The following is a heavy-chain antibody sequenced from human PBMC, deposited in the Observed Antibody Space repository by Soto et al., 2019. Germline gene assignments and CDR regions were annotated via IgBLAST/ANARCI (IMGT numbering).Heavy chain of an antibody. CDR3: ARLRNYYGSGSYQYYYGMDV. CDR2: IDPSDSYT. D-gene: IGHD3-10*01. V-gene: IGHV5-10-1*01. CDR1: GYSFTSYW. J-gene: IGHJ6*02. Sequence: GESLETSCKGSGYSFTSYWISWVRQMPGKGLEWMGRIDPSDSYTNYSPSFQGHVTISADKSISTAYLQWSSLKASDTAMYYCARLRNYYGSGSYQYYYGMDVWGQGTTVTVSS.